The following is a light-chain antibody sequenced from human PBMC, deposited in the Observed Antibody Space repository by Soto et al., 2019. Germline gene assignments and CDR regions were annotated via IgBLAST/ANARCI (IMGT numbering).Light chain of an antibody. Sequence: DVVMTQSPLSLPVTPGAPASISCRSSQILLYNSGYNYLDWYVQKSGQSPQLLIYLASNQAAGPPDRFSVSGSGTDERRKIGIVEADDVGVSYWLQGLQTALTFGQGTRLGI. J-gene: IGKJ5*01. CDR1: QILLYNSGYNY. CDR2: LAS. V-gene: IGKV2-28*01. CDR3: LQGLQTALT.